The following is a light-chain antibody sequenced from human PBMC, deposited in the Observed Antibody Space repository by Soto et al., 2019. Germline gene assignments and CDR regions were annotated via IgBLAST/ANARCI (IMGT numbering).Light chain of an antibody. V-gene: IGLV2-14*01. CDR2: EVS. CDR1: SSDGGSYKY. CDR3: SSHTSSSTDYV. Sequence: QSALTQPASVSGSPGQSITISCTGSSSDGGSYKYVSWYQQHPGKAPKVMIYEVSNRPSGVSNRFSGSKSGNTASLTISGLQAEDEADYYCSSHTSSSTDYVFGTGTKLTVL. J-gene: IGLJ1*01.